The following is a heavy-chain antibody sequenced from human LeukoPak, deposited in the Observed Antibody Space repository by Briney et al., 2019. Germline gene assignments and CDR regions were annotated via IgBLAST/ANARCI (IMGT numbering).Heavy chain of an antibody. J-gene: IGHJ4*02. CDR3: ARAGQSTDDY. CDR2: IRSSSSYI. V-gene: IGHV3-21*01. Sequence: GGSLRLSCAASGFTLSSYSMNWVRQAPGKGLEWVSSIRSSSSYIYYADSVKGRFTISRDNAKNSLYLQMNSLRAEDTAVYYCARAGQSTDDYWGQGTLVTVSS. D-gene: IGHD6-19*01. CDR1: GFTLSSYS.